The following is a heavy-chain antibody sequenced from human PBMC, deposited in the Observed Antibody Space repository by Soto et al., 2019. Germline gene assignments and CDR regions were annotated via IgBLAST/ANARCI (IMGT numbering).Heavy chain of an antibody. CDR1: GFTFSSYS. Sequence: GGSLRLSCSASGFTFSSYSMNWVRQAPGKGLEWVSALRNSGRNIYYADSVKGRFTISRDNSKKTLYLQMNRLRAEDTVVYYCARDQGYSYGYPLDYWGQGTLVNVSS. CDR2: LRNSGRNI. V-gene: IGHV3-33*08. D-gene: IGHD5-18*01. CDR3: ARDQGYSYGYPLDY. J-gene: IGHJ4*02.